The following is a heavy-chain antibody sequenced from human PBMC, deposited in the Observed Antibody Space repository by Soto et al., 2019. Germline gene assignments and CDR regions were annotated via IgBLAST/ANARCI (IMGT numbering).Heavy chain of an antibody. CDR1: GGSISSYY. D-gene: IGHD3-10*01. V-gene: IGHV4-59*08. Sequence: QVQLQESGPGLVKPSETLSLTCTVSGGSISSYYWSWIRQPPGKGLEWIGYIYYSGSTNYNPSLRSRVTISGDTSKTRFSLKLSSVTAADTAVYYCARLWGWFGDYWGQGTLVTVSS. J-gene: IGHJ4*02. CDR2: IYYSGST. CDR3: ARLWGWFGDY.